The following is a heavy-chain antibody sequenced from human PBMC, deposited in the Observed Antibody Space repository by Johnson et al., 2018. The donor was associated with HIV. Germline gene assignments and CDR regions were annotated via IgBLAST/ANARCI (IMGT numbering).Heavy chain of an antibody. D-gene: IGHD4-17*01. J-gene: IGHJ3*02. CDR2: INGDGSRT. CDR1: GFTFSSYA. Sequence: MQLVESGGGVVQPGRSLRLSCAASGFTFSSYAMHWVRQAPGKGLVWVSRINGDGSRTSYADSVKGRFTISRDNSNNTVFLQMNSLRAEDTAVYYCARGEDGVDAFDIWGQGTTVTVSS. V-gene: IGHV3-74*02. CDR3: ARGEDGVDAFDI.